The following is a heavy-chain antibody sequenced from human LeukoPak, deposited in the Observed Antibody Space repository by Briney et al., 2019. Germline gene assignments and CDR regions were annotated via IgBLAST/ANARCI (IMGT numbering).Heavy chain of an antibody. J-gene: IGHJ4*02. Sequence: AGGSLRLSCAASGITFSSYGMHWVRQAPGKGLEWVALIWYDGSHKKYADSVKGRFTISRDNSKNTLYLQMSSLRADDTAVYYCARYMTTVTTFDYWGQGTLVTVSS. D-gene: IGHD4-17*01. CDR2: IWYDGSHK. V-gene: IGHV3-33*01. CDR3: ARYMTTVTTFDY. CDR1: GITFSSYG.